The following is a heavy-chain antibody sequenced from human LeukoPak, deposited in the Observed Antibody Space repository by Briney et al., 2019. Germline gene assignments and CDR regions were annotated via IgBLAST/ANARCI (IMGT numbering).Heavy chain of an antibody. CDR1: GFTFSSYA. J-gene: IGHJ6*03. Sequence: GGSLRLSCAASGFTFSSYAMHWVRQAPGKGLEWVAVISYDGSNKYYADSVKGRFTISRDNSKNTLYLQMNSLRAEDTAVYYCARGNQVSSSWIAIGYCYMDVWGKGTTVTISS. V-gene: IGHV3-30*04. CDR2: ISYDGSNK. CDR3: ARGNQVSSSWIAIGYCYMDV. D-gene: IGHD6-13*01.